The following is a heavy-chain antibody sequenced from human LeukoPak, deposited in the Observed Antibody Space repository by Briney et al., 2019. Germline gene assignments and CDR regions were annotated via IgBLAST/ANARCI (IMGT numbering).Heavy chain of an antibody. V-gene: IGHV4-34*01. Sequence: SETLSLTCAVYGGSFSGFYWSWIRQPPEKGLEWIGEISHNGGPNYNPSFESRVTISVDTSKNQFSLNLTSPTAADTAVYYCARGKKRQGLYDYWGPGTLATVSS. CDR3: ARGKKRQGLYDY. CDR1: GGSFSGFY. CDR2: ISHNGGP. J-gene: IGHJ4*02.